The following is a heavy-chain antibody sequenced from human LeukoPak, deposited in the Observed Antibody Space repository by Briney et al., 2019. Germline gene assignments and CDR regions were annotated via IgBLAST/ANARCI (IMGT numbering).Heavy chain of an antibody. CDR2: AYYRSKWYN. Sequence: SQTLSLTCAISGDSVSGNSTAYNWIRQSPSRGLEWLGRAYYRSKWYNDYAVSVKSRIIINPDTSKNQLSLQLKSVTPEDTAVYYCARGGQGDGYSADEAFDFWGQGTMVTVSS. V-gene: IGHV6-1*01. D-gene: IGHD5-24*01. J-gene: IGHJ3*01. CDR1: GDSVSGNSTA. CDR3: ARGGQGDGYSADEAFDF.